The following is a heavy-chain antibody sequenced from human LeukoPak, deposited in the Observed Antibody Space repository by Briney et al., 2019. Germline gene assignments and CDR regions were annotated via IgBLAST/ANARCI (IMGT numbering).Heavy chain of an antibody. CDR3: ARDRYYYYMDV. Sequence: PSETLSLTCAVYGGSFSGYYWSWIRQPPGKGLEWIGEITHSGSTNYNPSLKSRVTMSIDTSKNQFSLQLSSVTAADTAVYYCARDRYYYYMDVWGKGTTVTVSS. J-gene: IGHJ6*03. D-gene: IGHD3-16*02. CDR2: ITHSGST. V-gene: IGHV4-34*01. CDR1: GGSFSGYY.